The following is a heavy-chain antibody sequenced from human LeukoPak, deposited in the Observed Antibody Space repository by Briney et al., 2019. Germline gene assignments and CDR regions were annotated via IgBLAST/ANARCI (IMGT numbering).Heavy chain of an antibody. CDR2: ISGSGGGT. CDR3: ARDQRLGNSWFFLDY. CDR1: GFTFSSYA. Sequence: GGSLRLSCAASGFTFSSYAMSWVRQAPGKGLEWVSAISGSGGGTYYADSVKGRFTISRDNSKNTLYLQMNSLRAEDTAVYYCARDQRLGNSWFFLDYWGQGTLVTVSS. D-gene: IGHD6-13*01. V-gene: IGHV3-23*01. J-gene: IGHJ4*02.